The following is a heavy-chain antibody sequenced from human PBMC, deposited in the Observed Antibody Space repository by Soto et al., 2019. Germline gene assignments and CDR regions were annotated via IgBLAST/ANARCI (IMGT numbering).Heavy chain of an antibody. CDR1: GGTFSSYA. J-gene: IGHJ4*02. Sequence: ASVKVSCKASGGTFSSYAIHWVRQAPVQGLEWLGKIIPSYDRTNYAQKFQGRVTVTADTYTTTAYMELSSLRSDDTAVYYCARDPSNDYGGDTFDYWGQGTLVTVSS. CDR3: ARDPSNDYGGDTFDY. V-gene: IGHV1-69*04. D-gene: IGHD4-17*01. CDR2: IIPSYDRT.